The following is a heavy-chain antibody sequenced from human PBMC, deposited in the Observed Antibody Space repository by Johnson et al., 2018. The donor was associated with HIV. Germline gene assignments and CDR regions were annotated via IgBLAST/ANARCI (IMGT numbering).Heavy chain of an antibody. CDR3: AREDGDSSSWAGAFDI. D-gene: IGHD6-13*01. Sequence: VQLVESGGGVVRPGGSLRLSCAASGFTFDDYGMSWVRQAPGKGLEWVSVIYSGGSAYYADSVKGRFTISRDNSKNTLYLQMNSLRAEDTAVYYCAREDGDSSSWAGAFDIWGQGTMVTVSS. CDR1: GFTFDDYG. V-gene: IGHV3-66*01. CDR2: IYSGGSA. J-gene: IGHJ3*02.